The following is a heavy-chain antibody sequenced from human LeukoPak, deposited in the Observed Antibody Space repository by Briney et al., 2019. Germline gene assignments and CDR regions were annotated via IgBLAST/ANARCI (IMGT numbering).Heavy chain of an antibody. D-gene: IGHD1-1*01. CDR2: IWYDGGIK. CDR3: AREVEAFDI. J-gene: IGHJ3*02. V-gene: IGHV3-33*01. CDR1: GFTFNTFG. Sequence: PGGSLRLSCAASGFTFNTFGMNWVRQAPGKGLEWVAVIWYDGGIKYYADSVKGRFTVSRDNAKNTLYLQMNSLRAEDTAVYYCAREVEAFDIWGQGTMVTVSS.